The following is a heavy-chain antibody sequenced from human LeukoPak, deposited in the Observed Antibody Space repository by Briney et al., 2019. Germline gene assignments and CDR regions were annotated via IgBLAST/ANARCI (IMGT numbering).Heavy chain of an antibody. CDR3: AKDRSGEWLIFDY. D-gene: IGHD3-3*01. CDR2: IRYDGSNK. CDR1: GFTFSSYG. V-gene: IGHV3-30*02. J-gene: IGHJ4*02. Sequence: PGGSLRLSCAASGFTFSSYGMHWVRQAPGKGLEWVAFIRYDGSNKYYADSVKGRFTISRDNSKNTLYLQMNSLRAEDTAVYYCAKDRSGEWLIFDYWGQGTLVTVSS.